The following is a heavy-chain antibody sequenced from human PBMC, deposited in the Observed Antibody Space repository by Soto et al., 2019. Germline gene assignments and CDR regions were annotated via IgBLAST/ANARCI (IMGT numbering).Heavy chain of an antibody. CDR1: GYTFTGYY. Sequence: ASVKVSCKASGYTFTGYYMHWVRQAPGQGLEWMGWINPNSGGTNYAQKFQGRVTMTRDTSISTAYMELSRLRSDDTAVYYCARDQYYYDSSGYYPGWGQGXLVTVYS. V-gene: IGHV1-2*02. J-gene: IGHJ4*02. D-gene: IGHD3-22*01. CDR3: ARDQYYYDSSGYYPG. CDR2: INPNSGGT.